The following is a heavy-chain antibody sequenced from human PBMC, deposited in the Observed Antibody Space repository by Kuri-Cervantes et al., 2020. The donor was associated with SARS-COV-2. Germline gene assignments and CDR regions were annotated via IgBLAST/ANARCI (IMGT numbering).Heavy chain of an antibody. CDR1: GFTFSSYS. CDR3: TRWRVGAKT. J-gene: IGHJ4*02. CDR2: ISSTGDTI. Sequence: GESLKISCAASGFTFSSYSMNWVRQAPGKGLEWVSYISSTGDTIYYADSVKGRFTISRDNAKNSLYLQMNSLRAEDTAVYYCTRWRVGAKTWGQGTLVTVSS. D-gene: IGHD1-26*01. V-gene: IGHV3-48*01.